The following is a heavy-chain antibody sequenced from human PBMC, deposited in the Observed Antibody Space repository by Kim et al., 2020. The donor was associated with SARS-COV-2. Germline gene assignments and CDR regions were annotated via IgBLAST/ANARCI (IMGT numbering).Heavy chain of an antibody. CDR3: ARDPLSVTITDYYFDY. V-gene: IGHV3-48*02. J-gene: IGHJ4*02. D-gene: IGHD5-12*01. Sequence: VKGRFTISRDKAKNSLYLQMNSLRDEDTAVYYCARDPLSVTITDYYFDYWGQGTLVTVSS.